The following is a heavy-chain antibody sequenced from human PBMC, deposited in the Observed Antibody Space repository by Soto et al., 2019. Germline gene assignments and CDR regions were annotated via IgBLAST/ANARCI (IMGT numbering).Heavy chain of an antibody. CDR2: INHSGST. CDR3: ESRGCPDTATARNDY. V-gene: IGHV4-34*01. Sequence: QVQLQQWGAGLLKPSETLSLTCAVYGGSFSRYYWSWIRQPPGKGLEWIGEINHSGSTNYNPSLKSRVTISVDTSKNQFSLKLSSVTAADTAVYYCESRGCPDTATARNDYWGQGTLVTVSS. D-gene: IGHD5-18*01. J-gene: IGHJ4*02. CDR1: GGSFSRYY.